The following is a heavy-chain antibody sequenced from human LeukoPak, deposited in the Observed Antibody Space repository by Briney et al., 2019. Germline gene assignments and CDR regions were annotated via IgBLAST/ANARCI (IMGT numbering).Heavy chain of an antibody. Sequence: SETLSLTCTVSGGSISSYYWSWIRQPPGKGLEWIGYIYYSRSTNYNPSLKSRVTISADTSKNQFSLKLSSVTAADTAVYYCARYPALYYYDSTGPRNYFDYWGQGTLVTVSS. CDR1: GGSISSYY. V-gene: IGHV4-59*08. CDR3: ARYPALYYYDSTGPRNYFDY. CDR2: IYYSRST. J-gene: IGHJ4*02. D-gene: IGHD3-22*01.